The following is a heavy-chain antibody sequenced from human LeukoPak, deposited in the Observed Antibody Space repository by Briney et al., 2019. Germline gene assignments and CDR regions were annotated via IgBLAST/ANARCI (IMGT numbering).Heavy chain of an antibody. J-gene: IGHJ4*02. Sequence: GGSLRLSCAASGFTFSSYSMNWVRQAPGKGLEWVSSISSSSSYIYYADSVKGRFTISRDNAKNSLYLQMNSLRAEDTAVYYCARDAIAAARSYFDYWGQGTLVTVSS. CDR1: GFTFSSYS. CDR3: ARDAIAAARSYFDY. D-gene: IGHD6-13*01. CDR2: ISSSSSYI. V-gene: IGHV3-21*01.